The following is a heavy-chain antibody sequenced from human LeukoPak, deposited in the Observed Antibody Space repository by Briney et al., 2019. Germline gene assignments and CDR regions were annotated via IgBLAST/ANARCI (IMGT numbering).Heavy chain of an antibody. V-gene: IGHV4-39*01. Sequence: SETLSLTCTVSGGSISSSSYYWGWIRQPPGKGLEWIGSIYYSGSTYYNPSLKSRVTISVDTSKNQFSLKLSSVTAADTAVYYCARFRPTSRPPSRGKFGVVIITDAFDIWGQGTMVTVSS. CDR2: IYYSGST. J-gene: IGHJ3*02. CDR1: GGSISSSSYY. CDR3: ARFRPTSRPPSRGKFGVVIITDAFDI. D-gene: IGHD3-3*01.